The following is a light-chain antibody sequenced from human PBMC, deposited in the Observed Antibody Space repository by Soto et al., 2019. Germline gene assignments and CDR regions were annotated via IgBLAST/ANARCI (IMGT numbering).Light chain of an antibody. CDR3: QQYNNWPPGVT. J-gene: IGKJ3*01. CDR2: GAS. CDR1: QSVNSN. Sequence: EIVMTQSPATLSVSPGERATLSCRASQSVNSNLAWYQQKPGQAPRLLLYGASTRATGIPARFSGSGSGTEATLTISSLKSEDFAVCYCQQYNNWPPGVTFGPGTKVAIK. V-gene: IGKV3-15*01.